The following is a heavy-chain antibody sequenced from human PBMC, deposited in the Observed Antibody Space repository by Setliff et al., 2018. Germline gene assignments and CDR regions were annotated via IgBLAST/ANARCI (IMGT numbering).Heavy chain of an antibody. CDR1: GGTFRDFA. CDR2: IMPIFGTL. D-gene: IGHD1-1*01. Sequence: ASVKVSCKASGGTFRDFAISWVRQAPGQGLEWMGGIMPIFGTLDYAQKFQGRVTISADETTTTAYLELSSLTSEDTAVYYCGSRQFPGGGNYYYFMDVWGKGTTVTVSS. J-gene: IGHJ6*03. V-gene: IGHV1-69*13. CDR3: GSRQFPGGGNYYYFMDV.